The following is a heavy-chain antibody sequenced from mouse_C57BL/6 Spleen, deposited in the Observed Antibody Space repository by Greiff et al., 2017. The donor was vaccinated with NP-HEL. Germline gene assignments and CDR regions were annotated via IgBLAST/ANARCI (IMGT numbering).Heavy chain of an antibody. CDR2: ISYDGSN. J-gene: IGHJ3*01. CDR3: ASPIYYDYPWFAY. V-gene: IGHV3-6*01. CDR1: GYSITSGYY. D-gene: IGHD2-4*01. Sequence: DVQLQESGPGLVKPSQSLSLTCSVTGYSITSGYYWNWIRQFPGNKLEWMGYISYDGSNNYNPSLKNRISITRDTSKNQFFLKLNSVTTEDTATYYCASPIYYDYPWFAYWGQGTLVTVSA.